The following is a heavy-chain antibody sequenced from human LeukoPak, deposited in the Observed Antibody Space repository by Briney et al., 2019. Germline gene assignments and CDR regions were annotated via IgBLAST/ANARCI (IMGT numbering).Heavy chain of an antibody. D-gene: IGHD1-26*01. CDR3: ATRRVGATFDY. V-gene: IGHV4-61*01. CDR1: GGSVNSGSSY. J-gene: IGHJ4*02. CDR2: ISYSGST. Sequence: SETLSLTCTVSGGSVNSGSSYWSWIRQPPGKGLEWIGCISYSGSTNYNPSLRSRVTMSLDTSKNQFSLTLSFVTAADTAVYFCATRRVGATFDYWGQGTLVTVSS.